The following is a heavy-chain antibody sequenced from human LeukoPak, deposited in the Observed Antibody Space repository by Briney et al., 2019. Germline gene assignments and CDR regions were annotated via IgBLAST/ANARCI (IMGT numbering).Heavy chain of an antibody. J-gene: IGHJ6*03. CDR2: IYYSGST. CDR3: ARGEPSTLLNNDYYFMDV. D-gene: IGHD1-14*01. CDR1: GASISRYY. Sequence: SETLSLTCTVSGASISRYYWSWIRQPPGKGLEWIGSIYYSGSTYFNPSLKSRVTISVDTSKNHFSLKLNSVTAADTAVYYCARGEPSTLLNNDYYFMDVWGKGTTVTVSS. V-gene: IGHV4-39*07.